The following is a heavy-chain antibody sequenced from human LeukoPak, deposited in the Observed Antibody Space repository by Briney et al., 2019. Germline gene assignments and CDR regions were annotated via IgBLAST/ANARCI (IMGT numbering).Heavy chain of an antibody. CDR3: AKGAASEYYSDS. CDR1: GSTFSSYA. D-gene: IGHD6-25*01. CDR2: ISGSGGST. J-gene: IGHJ4*02. V-gene: IGHV3-23*01. Sequence: GGSLRLSCAASGSTFSSYAMRWVRQAPGKGLEWVSGISGSGGSTYYADSVKGRFTISRDNSKNTLYLQMNSLRAEDTAVYYCAKGAASEYYSDSWGQGTLVTVSS.